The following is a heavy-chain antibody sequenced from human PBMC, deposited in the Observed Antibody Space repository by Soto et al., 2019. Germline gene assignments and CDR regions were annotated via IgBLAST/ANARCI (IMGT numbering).Heavy chain of an antibody. Sequence: NPSETLSLTCTVSGGSISSYYWSWIRQPPGKGLEWIGYIYYSGSTNYNPSLKSRVTISVDTSKNQFSLKLSSVTAADTAVYYCARVYGDYVLDYWGQGTLVTVSS. CDR1: GGSISSYY. CDR2: IYYSGST. V-gene: IGHV4-59*01. CDR3: ARVYGDYVLDY. D-gene: IGHD4-17*01. J-gene: IGHJ4*02.